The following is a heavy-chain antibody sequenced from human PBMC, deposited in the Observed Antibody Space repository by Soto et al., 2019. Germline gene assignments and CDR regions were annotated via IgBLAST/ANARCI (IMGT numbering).Heavy chain of an antibody. CDR2: INPSGGST. V-gene: IGHV1-46*03. J-gene: IGHJ4*01. CDR1: GYTFTSYY. D-gene: IGHD4-17*01. CDR3: ARDFSTTVTTQRLFDY. Sequence: ASVKVSCKASGYTFTSYYMHWVRQAPGQGLEWMGIINPSGGSTSYAQKFQGRVTMTRDTSTSTVYMELSSLRSEDTAVYYCARDFSTTVTTQRLFDYWGLGTLVTVSS.